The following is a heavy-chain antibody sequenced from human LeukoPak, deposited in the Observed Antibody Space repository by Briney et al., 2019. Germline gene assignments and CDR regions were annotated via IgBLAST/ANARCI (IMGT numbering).Heavy chain of an antibody. CDR2: IHHSRTT. CDR3: ARGRLGATY. V-gene: IGHV4-61*01. CDR1: GGSVSRGNYY. D-gene: IGHD1-26*01. Sequence: PSETLSLTCTVSGGSVSRGNYYWSWTRQPPGKGLEWIGYIHHSRTTNYSPSLKSRVTISVDMSKNQFFLNLTSVTAADTAVYYCARGRLGATYWGQGTLVTVSS. J-gene: IGHJ4*02.